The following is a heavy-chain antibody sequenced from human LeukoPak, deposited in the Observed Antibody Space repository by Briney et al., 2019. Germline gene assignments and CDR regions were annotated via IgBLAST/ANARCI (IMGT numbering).Heavy chain of an antibody. J-gene: IGHJ6*02. CDR1: GFTFSSYS. V-gene: IGHV3-48*02. CDR3: AGARTYYYAMDV. CDR2: ISSGSSTT. Sequence: GGSLRLSCVASGFTFSSYSMNWVRQAPGKGLEWVSYISSGSSTTYYVDSVKGRFTISRDNAKNSLYLQMNSLGDEDTAVYYCAGARTYYYAMDVWGQGTTVTVSS.